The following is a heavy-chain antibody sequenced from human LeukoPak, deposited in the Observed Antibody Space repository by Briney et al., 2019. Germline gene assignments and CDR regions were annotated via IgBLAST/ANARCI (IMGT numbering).Heavy chain of an antibody. D-gene: IGHD6-13*01. V-gene: IGHV3-30*02. CDR1: GFTFSDYG. CDR2: IRNDGSYE. J-gene: IGHJ6*02. Sequence: PGGSLRLSCAASGFTFSDYGMHWVRQAPGKGLEWVAFIRNDGSYEYYPDSVKGRFTISRDNSRNALFLQMNSLRAEDTAVYYCARAAFASSWYEGGLDVWGQGTTVTVSS. CDR3: ARAAFASSWYEGGLDV.